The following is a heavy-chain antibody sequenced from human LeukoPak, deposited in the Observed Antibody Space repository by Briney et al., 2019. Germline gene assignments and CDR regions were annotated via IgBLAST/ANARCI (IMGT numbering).Heavy chain of an antibody. CDR3: AKVQEMGTILPPFHY. D-gene: IGHD5-24*01. Sequence: GGSLRLSCAASGFTFSSYAMSWVRQAPGKGLEWVSAISGSAGTTLYADSVKGRFTISRDNSKNTLYLQVNSLRAADTAVYYCAKVQEMGTILPPFHYWGQGTLVTVSS. CDR2: ISGSAGTT. V-gene: IGHV3-23*01. CDR1: GFTFSSYA. J-gene: IGHJ4*02.